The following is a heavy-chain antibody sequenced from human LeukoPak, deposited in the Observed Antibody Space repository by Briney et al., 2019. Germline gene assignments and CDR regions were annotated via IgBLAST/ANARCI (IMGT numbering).Heavy chain of an antibody. CDR2: ISSTGSTI. CDR3: ASDYYDRSQY. V-gene: IGHV3-11*04. CDR1: GFAFSVYA. Sequence: PGGSLRLSCAASGFAFSVYAMSWLRQAPGKGLEWVSYISSTGSTIYYADSVKGRFTISRDNAKNSLYLQMNSLRAEDTAVYYCASDYYDRSQYWGQGTLVTVSS. J-gene: IGHJ4*02. D-gene: IGHD3-22*01.